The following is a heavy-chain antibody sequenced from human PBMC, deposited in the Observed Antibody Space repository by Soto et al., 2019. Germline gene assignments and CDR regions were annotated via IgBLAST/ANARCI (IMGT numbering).Heavy chain of an antibody. V-gene: IGHV1-18*01. Sequence: QVPLVQSGAEVRKPGASVKVSCKASGYTFTSYGISWVRQAPGQGLEWMGWISAYNGNTNYAQKLQGRVTMTTDTSTSTAYMELRCLRSDDTAVYYCARGYCSGGSCDGYFQHWGQGTLVTVSS. D-gene: IGHD2-15*01. CDR2: ISAYNGNT. CDR1: GYTFTSYG. J-gene: IGHJ1*01. CDR3: ARGYCSGGSCDGYFQH.